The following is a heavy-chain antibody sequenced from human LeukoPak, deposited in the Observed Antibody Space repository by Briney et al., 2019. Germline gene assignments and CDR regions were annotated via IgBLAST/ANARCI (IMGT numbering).Heavy chain of an antibody. CDR3: AKDIRRYSSGDY. D-gene: IGHD6-25*01. Sequence: GGSLRLSCAASGFTFSSYAMSWVRQAPGKGLEWVSAISGSGGSTYYADSVKGRFTISRDNSKTALYLQMKSLRPEDTAVNYCAKDIRRYSSGDYWGRGTLVTVSS. CDR2: ISGSGGST. V-gene: IGHV3-23*01. CDR1: GFTFSSYA. J-gene: IGHJ4*02.